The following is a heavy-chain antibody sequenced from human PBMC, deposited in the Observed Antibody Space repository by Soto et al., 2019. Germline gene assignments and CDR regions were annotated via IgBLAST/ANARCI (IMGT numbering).Heavy chain of an antibody. CDR1: GFTPSNAH. Sequence: KSGGSLRLSCIVSGFTPSNAHMSWVRQPPGKGLEWVGRIRSKSDDGTTAYAAPVKGRFTISRDDSKNTLYLQMTSLKTEDTAVYYCTSQPLFGGYSYYFDSWGQGALVTVSS. CDR2: IRSKSDDGTT. J-gene: IGHJ4*02. CDR3: TSQPLFGGYSYYFDS. D-gene: IGHD3-16*01. V-gene: IGHV3-15*01.